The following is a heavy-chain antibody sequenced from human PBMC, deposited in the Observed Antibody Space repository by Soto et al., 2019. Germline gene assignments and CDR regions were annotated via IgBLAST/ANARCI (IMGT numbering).Heavy chain of an antibody. V-gene: IGHV3-11*01. CDR1: GFTFSDYY. CDR3: ARFKTLRSLDY. Sequence: GSLRLSCAASGFTFSDYYMSWIRQAPGKGLEWVSYISNSGSTVYYADSVKGRFTISRDNAKNSLSLQMNSLRAEDTAVYYCARFKTLRSLDYWGQGTLVTVSS. D-gene: IGHD4-17*01. CDR2: ISNSGSTV. J-gene: IGHJ4*02.